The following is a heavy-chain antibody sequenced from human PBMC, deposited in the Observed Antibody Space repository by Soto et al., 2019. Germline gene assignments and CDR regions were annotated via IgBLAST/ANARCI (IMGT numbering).Heavy chain of an antibody. V-gene: IGHV1-69*04. J-gene: IGHJ4*02. CDR2: IIPILGIA. D-gene: IGHD3-3*01. Sequence: SVKVSCKASGGTFSSYTISWVRQAPGQGLEWMGRIIPILGIANYAQKFQGRVTMTTDTSTSTAYMELRSLRSDDTAVYYCARDRRYDIWSLDYWGQGTLVTVSS. CDR3: ARDRRYDIWSLDY. CDR1: GGTFSSYT.